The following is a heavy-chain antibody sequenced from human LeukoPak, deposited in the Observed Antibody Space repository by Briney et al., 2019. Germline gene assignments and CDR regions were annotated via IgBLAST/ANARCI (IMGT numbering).Heavy chain of an antibody. CDR3: ARDGGFYFDY. V-gene: IGHV3-48*04. J-gene: IGHJ4*02. CDR1: GFTFSSYG. CDR2: ISTSSSTI. Sequence: GGSLRLSCAASGFTFSSYGMNWVRQAPGKGLEWVSYISTSSSTIYYADSVKGRFTISRDNAKNSLYLQMNSLRAEDTAVYYCARDGGFYFDYWGQGTLVTVSS. D-gene: IGHD2-15*01.